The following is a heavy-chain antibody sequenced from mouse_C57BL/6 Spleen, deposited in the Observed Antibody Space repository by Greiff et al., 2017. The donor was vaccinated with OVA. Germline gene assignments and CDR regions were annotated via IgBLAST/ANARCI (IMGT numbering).Heavy chain of an antibody. CDR3: ASAPYYYGSSLDY. CDR2: INPSNGGT. CDR1: GYTFTSYW. Sequence: QVQLKQPGTELVKPGASVKLSCKASGYTFTSYWMHWVKQRPGQGLEWIGNINPSNGGTNYNEKFKSKATLTVDKSSSTAYMQLRSLTSEDSAVYYCASAPYYYGSSLDYWGQGTTLTVSS. D-gene: IGHD1-1*01. V-gene: IGHV1-53*01. J-gene: IGHJ2*01.